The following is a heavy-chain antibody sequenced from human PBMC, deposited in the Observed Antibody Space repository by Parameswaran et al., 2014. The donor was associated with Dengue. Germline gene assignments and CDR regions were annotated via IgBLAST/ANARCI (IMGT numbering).Heavy chain of an antibody. Sequence: WVRQAPGQGLEWMGWINAYSGDTKYAQNLQGRATMTTDTSTSTAYMELRSLRSDDTALYSCARSLGYCNNTSCSSYFYYYMDVWGKGTTVTVSS. V-gene: IGHV1-18*01. CDR3: ARSLGYCNNTSCSSYFYYYMDV. CDR2: INAYSGDT. J-gene: IGHJ6*03. D-gene: IGHD2-2*01.